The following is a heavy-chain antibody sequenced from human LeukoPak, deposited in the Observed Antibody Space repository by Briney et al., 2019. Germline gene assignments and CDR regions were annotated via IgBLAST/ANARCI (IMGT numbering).Heavy chain of an antibody. Sequence: GGSLRLSCAACGFTVSSFAMNWVRQAPGKGLEWVSGVTDNGVTTYYADSVKGRFSISRDTSKNTVYLQMNSLRVEDTAVYYCAKGLGYCARPACYEDYWGQGTLVTVSS. D-gene: IGHD2-15*01. CDR1: GFTVSSFA. CDR3: AKGLGYCARPACYEDY. J-gene: IGHJ4*02. CDR2: VTDNGVTT. V-gene: IGHV3-23*01.